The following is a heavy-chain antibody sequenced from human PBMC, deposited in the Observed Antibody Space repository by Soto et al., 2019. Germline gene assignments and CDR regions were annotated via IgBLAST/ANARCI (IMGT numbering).Heavy chain of an antibody. J-gene: IGHJ6*02. D-gene: IGHD3-10*01. CDR2: INHSGST. V-gene: IGHV4-34*01. Sequence: PSETLSLTCAVYGGSLSGYYWTWIRQPPGKGLEWIGEINHSGSTNYNPSLKSRVTISVDTSKNQFSLKLSSVTAADTAVYYCARVWAVYYSKGYGMDVWGQGTTVTVSS. CDR1: GGSLSGYY. CDR3: ARVWAVYYSKGYGMDV.